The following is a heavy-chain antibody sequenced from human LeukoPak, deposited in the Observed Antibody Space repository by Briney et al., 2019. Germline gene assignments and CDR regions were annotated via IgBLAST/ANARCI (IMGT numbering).Heavy chain of an antibody. D-gene: IGHD1-7*01. CDR2: ISDTGTS. CDR3: ARTRTYLDY. CDR1: GGSISGYY. V-gene: IGHV4-59*01. Sequence: PSETLSLTCIVSGGSISGYYWSWIRQPPGRGLEWIGYISDTGTSIYNPSLKNRLSMLVDMSKNHFYLNLTSVTAADTAIYYCARTRTYLDYWGQGALVTVSS. J-gene: IGHJ4*02.